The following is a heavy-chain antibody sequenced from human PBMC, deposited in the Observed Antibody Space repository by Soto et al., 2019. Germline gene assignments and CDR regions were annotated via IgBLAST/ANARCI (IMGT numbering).Heavy chain of an antibody. J-gene: IGHJ1*01. D-gene: IGHD2-2*01. Sequence: GGSLRLSCAASGFTFSSYGMHWVRQAPGKGLEWVAVISYDGSNKYYADSVKGRFTISRDNSGDTLYLEMYSLRAEDTAVYYCARNPTPLGYFSSTSCHPELLPYRGQGSSVIVSS. CDR2: ISYDGSNK. CDR3: ARNPTPLGYFSSTSCHPELLPY. CDR1: GFTFSSYG. V-gene: IGHV3-30*03.